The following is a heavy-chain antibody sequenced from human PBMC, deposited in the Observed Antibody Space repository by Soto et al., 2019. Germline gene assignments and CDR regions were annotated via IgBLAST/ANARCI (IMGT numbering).Heavy chain of an antibody. Sequence: SETLSLTCAVSGGSISSGGYSWSWIRQPPGKGLEWIGYIYHSGSTYYNPSLKSRVTISVDRSKNQFSLKLSSVTAADTAVYYCASERGYRSNWFDPWGQGTLATVSS. CDR2: IYHSGST. J-gene: IGHJ5*02. CDR3: ASERGYRSNWFDP. V-gene: IGHV4-30-2*01. CDR1: GGSISSGGYS. D-gene: IGHD5-18*01.